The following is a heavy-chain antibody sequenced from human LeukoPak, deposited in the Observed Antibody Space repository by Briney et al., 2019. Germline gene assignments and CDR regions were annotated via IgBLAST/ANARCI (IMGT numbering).Heavy chain of an antibody. D-gene: IGHD2-21*02. CDR3: ASGAVATAISSDY. J-gene: IGHJ4*02. CDR2: ISYDGSNK. CDR1: GFTFSSYA. V-gene: IGHV3-30-3*01. Sequence: GGSLRLSCAASGFTFSSYAMHWVRQAPGKGLEWVAVISYDGSNKYYADSVKGRFTISRDNSKNTLYLQMNSLRAEDTAVYYCASGAVATAISSDYWGQGALVTVSS.